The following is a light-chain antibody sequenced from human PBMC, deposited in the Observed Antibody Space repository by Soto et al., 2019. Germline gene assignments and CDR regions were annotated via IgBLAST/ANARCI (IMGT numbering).Light chain of an antibody. Sequence: DIQMTQSPSSVSASVGDRVSITCRASQGISNWLAWYQQKPGRAPKLLIYAASSLQSGVSSRFSGSGSGTDFTLTISSLQAEDFATYYCQQGNSFPFTVGPGTKVDIK. CDR1: QGISNW. CDR3: QQGNSFPFT. CDR2: AAS. J-gene: IGKJ3*01. V-gene: IGKV1D-12*01.